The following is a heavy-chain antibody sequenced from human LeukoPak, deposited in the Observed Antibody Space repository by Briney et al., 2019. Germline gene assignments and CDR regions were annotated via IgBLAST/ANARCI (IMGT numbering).Heavy chain of an antibody. Sequence: PGESLKISCKGSGYSFTSYWIGWVRQMPGKGREWVGIIYPDDSETRYSPSFQDQVTISADKSISTAYLQWSSLKASDTAMYYCARHYPGGDYFIDYWGQGTLVTVSS. CDR1: GYSFTSYW. CDR3: ARHYPGGDYFIDY. V-gene: IGHV5-51*01. CDR2: IYPDDSET. J-gene: IGHJ4*02. D-gene: IGHD4-17*01.